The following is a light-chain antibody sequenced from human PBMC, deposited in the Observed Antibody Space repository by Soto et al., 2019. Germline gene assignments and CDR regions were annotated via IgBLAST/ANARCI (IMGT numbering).Light chain of an antibody. CDR3: MQGTHWPGA. V-gene: IGKV2-30*02. Sequence: DVVMTQSPLSLPVTLGQPASISCRSSQSLVHSDGKTYLNWFHQRPGQSQRRLIYQISKRDSGVPDRSGGSESGAAFSLTLSRVEAEDLGVYYCMQGTHWPGAFGQGTKVEIK. CDR1: QSLVHSDGKTY. J-gene: IGKJ1*01. CDR2: QIS.